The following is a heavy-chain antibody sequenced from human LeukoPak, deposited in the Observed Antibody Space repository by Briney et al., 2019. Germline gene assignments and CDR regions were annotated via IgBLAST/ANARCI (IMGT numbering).Heavy chain of an antibody. CDR2: INSDESTT. Sequence: GGSLRLSCAVSGFTFSSFWMHWVRQAPGKGLVWVSHINSDESTTNYADSVRGRFTISRDNAKNTLYLQMNSLRAEDTAVYYCARDRRAAAGLKWGQGTLVTVSS. D-gene: IGHD6-13*01. CDR3: ARDRRAAAGLK. CDR1: GFTFSSFW. V-gene: IGHV3-74*01. J-gene: IGHJ4*02.